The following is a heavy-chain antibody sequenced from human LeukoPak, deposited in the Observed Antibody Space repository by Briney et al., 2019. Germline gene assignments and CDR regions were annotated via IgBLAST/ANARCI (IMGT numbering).Heavy chain of an antibody. J-gene: IGHJ6*02. D-gene: IGHD4/OR15-4a*01. Sequence: PGRSLRLSCAASGFTFSSYGMHWVRHAPGKGLEWVSVISYDGSHKYSADSVKGRFTISRDNSKNTLYLQMNSLRTEDTAVYFCSASRPHYGDYYGLDVWGHGTTVTVSS. CDR2: ISYDGSHK. CDR1: GFTFSSYG. V-gene: IGHV3-30*03. CDR3: SASRPHYGDYYGLDV.